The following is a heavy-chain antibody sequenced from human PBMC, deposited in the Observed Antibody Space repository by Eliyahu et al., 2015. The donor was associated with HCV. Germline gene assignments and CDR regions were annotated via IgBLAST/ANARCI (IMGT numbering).Heavy chain of an antibody. CDR3: ARGEGIQLLLPSFDF. CDR2: INPSGGST. CDR1: GYTFTSYY. D-gene: IGHD3-16*01. Sequence: QVQLVQSGAEVRKPGASVRVSCKASGYTFTSYYMHWVRRAPGQGLEWMGIINPSGGSTNYAQKFQGSVTMTRDTSTSTVYMELSSLRSEDTAVYYCARGEGIQLLLPSFDFWGQGTLVTVSS. V-gene: IGHV1-46*03. J-gene: IGHJ4*02.